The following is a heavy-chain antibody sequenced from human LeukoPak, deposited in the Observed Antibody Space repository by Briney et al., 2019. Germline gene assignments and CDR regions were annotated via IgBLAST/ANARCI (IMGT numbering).Heavy chain of an antibody. CDR1: GFTFSRYA. CDR2: ISYDGSNK. Sequence: GGSLRLSCAASGFTFSRYAVHWVRQAPGKGLEWVAVISYDGSNKYYADSVKGRFTISRDNSKNTLYLQMNSLRAEDTAVYYCATYGSGEEDYWDQGTLVTVSS. CDR3: ATYGSGEEDY. V-gene: IGHV3-30*03. D-gene: IGHD3-10*01. J-gene: IGHJ4*02.